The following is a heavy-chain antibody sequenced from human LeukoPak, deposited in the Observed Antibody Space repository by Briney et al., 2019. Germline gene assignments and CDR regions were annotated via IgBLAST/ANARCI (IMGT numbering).Heavy chain of an antibody. Sequence: GSLRLSCAASGFTFSSYAMSWARQPPGKGLEWIGEINHSGSTNYNPSLKSRVTISVDTPKNQFSLKLSSVTAADTAVYYCASSPVGATDYWGRGTLVTVSS. CDR2: INHSGST. J-gene: IGHJ4*02. CDR3: ASSPVGATDY. D-gene: IGHD1-26*01. CDR1: GFTFSSYA. V-gene: IGHV4-34*01.